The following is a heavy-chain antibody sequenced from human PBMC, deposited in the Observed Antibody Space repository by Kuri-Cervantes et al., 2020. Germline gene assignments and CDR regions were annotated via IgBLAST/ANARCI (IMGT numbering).Heavy chain of an antibody. CDR1: GFTFSSYW. CDR2: INSDGSST. Sequence: GESLKISCAASGFTFSSYWMHWVRQAPGKGLVWVSRINSDGSSTSYADSVKGRFTISRDNAKNSLYLRMNSLRDEDTAVYYCASPLPYSSGWYFDAFDIWGQGKMV. V-gene: IGHV3-74*01. D-gene: IGHD6-19*01. J-gene: IGHJ3*02. CDR3: ASPLPYSSGWYFDAFDI.